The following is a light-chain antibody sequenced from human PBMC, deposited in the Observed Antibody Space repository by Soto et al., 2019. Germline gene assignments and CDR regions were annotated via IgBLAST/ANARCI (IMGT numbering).Light chain of an antibody. CDR2: GAS. J-gene: IGKJ4*01. CDR1: QRISVSN. Sequence: EIVLTQSPGTLSFSPWERSTLSCMASQRISVSNLAWYQQRPGQAPSLLIYGASKRTSGVPDRFSGSGSGTDFTLTINRLEPEDFAVYYCQHYSSELLPFGGGTKV. CDR3: QHYSSELLP. V-gene: IGKV3-20*01.